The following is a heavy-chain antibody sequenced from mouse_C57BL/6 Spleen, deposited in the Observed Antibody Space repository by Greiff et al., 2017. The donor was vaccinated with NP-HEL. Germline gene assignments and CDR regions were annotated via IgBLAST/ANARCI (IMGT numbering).Heavy chain of an antibody. V-gene: IGHV3-6*01. CDR1: GYSITSGYY. Sequence: DVKLQESGPGLVKPSQSLSLTCSVTGYSITSGYYWNWIRQFPGNKLEWMGYISYDGSNNYNPSLKNRISITRDTSKNQFFLKLNSVTTEDTATYYCARDEKITRPLYWYFDVWGTGTTVTVSS. CDR3: ARDEKITRPLYWYFDV. J-gene: IGHJ1*03. D-gene: IGHD2-4*01. CDR2: ISYDGSN.